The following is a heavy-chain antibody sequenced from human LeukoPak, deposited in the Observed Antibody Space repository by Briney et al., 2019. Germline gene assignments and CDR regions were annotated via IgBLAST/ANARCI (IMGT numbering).Heavy chain of an antibody. Sequence: GGSLRLSCAASGFTFSTYAMSWVRHAPGEGLEWVSTLSVSGDTTFYAVSVKVRFTISRDTSKNTLYLQMSSLSAEDTAVYYCGGWVVDIFDIWGQGTMVSVSS. V-gene: IGHV3-23*01. CDR2: LSVSGDTT. D-gene: IGHD2-15*01. CDR3: GGWVVDIFDI. CDR1: GFTFSTYA. J-gene: IGHJ3*02.